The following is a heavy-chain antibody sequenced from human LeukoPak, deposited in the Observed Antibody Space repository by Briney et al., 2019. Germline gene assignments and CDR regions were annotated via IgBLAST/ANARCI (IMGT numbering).Heavy chain of an antibody. V-gene: IGHV3-23*01. D-gene: IGHD3-16*01. CDR1: GFTFSSYA. CDR3: AKRVTGGNYFDY. Sequence: GGSLRLSCAASGFTFSSYAMSWVRQAPGKGLEWVSAISGSGGSTYYADSVKGRFTTSRDNSKNTLYLQMNSLRAEDTAVYYCAKRVTGGNYFDYWGQGTLVTVSS. J-gene: IGHJ4*02. CDR2: ISGSGGST.